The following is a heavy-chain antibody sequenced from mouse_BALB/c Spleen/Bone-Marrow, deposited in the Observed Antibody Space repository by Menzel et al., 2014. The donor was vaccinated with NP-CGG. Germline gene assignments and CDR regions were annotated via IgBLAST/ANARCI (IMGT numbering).Heavy chain of an antibody. CDR2: IWAGGGT. CDR1: GFSLTSYG. CDR3: ARDAGYGNPWFAY. V-gene: IGHV2-9*02. Sequence: VMLVESGPGLVSPSQSLSITCTVSGFSLTSYGIHWVRQPPGKGLEWLGVIWAGGGTIYNSALMSRLSISKDNSKSQVFLKMHSLRTDDTAMYYCARDAGYGNPWFAYWGQGTLVTVSA. D-gene: IGHD2-10*02. J-gene: IGHJ3*01.